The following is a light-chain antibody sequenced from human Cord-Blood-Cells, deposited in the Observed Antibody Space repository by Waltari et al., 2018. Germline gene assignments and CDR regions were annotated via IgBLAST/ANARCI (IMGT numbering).Light chain of an antibody. J-gene: IGLJ2*01. V-gene: IGLV3-1*01. CDR3: QAWDSSNVV. CDR2: QDS. Sequence: SYELTQPPSASVSPGQTASITCSGDNLGDKYACWYQQKPGQSPVLVIYQDSKRPSGIPERFAGSNSGNTATLTISGTQAMDEADYYCQAWDSSNVVFGGGTKLTVL. CDR1: NLGDKY.